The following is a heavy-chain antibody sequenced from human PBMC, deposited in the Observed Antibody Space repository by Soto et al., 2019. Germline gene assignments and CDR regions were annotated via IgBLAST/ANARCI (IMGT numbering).Heavy chain of an antibody. CDR3: AKDDRAKTGFDAFDI. CDR2: ISYDGSNK. D-gene: IGHD7-27*01. Sequence: GGSLRLSCAASGFTFSSYGMHWVSQAPGKWLEWVAVISYDGSNKYYSDSVKGRFTISRDNSKNTLYLQMNSLRAEDTAVYECAKDDRAKTGFDAFDIWGQGTMVTVSS. CDR1: GFTFSSYG. V-gene: IGHV3-30*18. J-gene: IGHJ3*02.